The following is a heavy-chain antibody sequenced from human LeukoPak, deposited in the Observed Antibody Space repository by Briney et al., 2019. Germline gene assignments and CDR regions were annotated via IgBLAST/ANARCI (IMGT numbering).Heavy chain of an antibody. CDR3: ARFGYSGWNLEY. CDR1: GFSFRDFW. D-gene: IGHD5-12*01. V-gene: IGHV3-7*01. CDR2: INQGGSLN. J-gene: IGHJ4*02. Sequence: GGSLRLSCAASGFSFRDFWMSWVRQSSGKGLEGVASINQGGSLNYYVDSVKGRFTISRDDAKSSLYVRMDSLRDEDTAVYYCARFGYSGWNLEYWGQGTLVTVSS.